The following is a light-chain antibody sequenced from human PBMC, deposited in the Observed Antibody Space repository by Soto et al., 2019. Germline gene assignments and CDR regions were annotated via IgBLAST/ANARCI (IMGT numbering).Light chain of an antibody. V-gene: IGKV1-5*03. Sequence: DIQMAQSPSTLSASVGDRVTITCRASQSISSGLAWYQQKPGKAPKLLIFKASSLESGVPSRFSGSGSGTEFTLTISSLQPDDSATYYCQQYNSYPLTFGGGTKVDI. CDR2: KAS. CDR3: QQYNSYPLT. J-gene: IGKJ4*01. CDR1: QSISSG.